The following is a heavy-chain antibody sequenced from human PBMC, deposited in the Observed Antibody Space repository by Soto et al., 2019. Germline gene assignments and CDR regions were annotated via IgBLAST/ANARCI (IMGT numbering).Heavy chain of an antibody. CDR1: GFSLSNARMG. V-gene: IGHV2-26*01. J-gene: IGHJ6*02. Sequence: GPTLVNPTETLTLTCTVSGFSLSNARMGVSWIRQPPGKALEWLAHIFSNDEKSYSPSLRSRLTITKDTSKNQVVLTMTNMDPVDTATYYCIQSRCGGDCLQSYASYYYYGMDVWGQGTTVTVSS. CDR2: IFSNDEK. D-gene: IGHD2-21*02. CDR3: IQSRCGGDCLQSYASYYYYGMDV.